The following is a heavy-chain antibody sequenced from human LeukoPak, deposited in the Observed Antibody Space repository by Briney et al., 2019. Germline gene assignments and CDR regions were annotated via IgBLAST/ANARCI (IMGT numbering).Heavy chain of an antibody. Sequence: PGGSLRLSCAASGFTFSSYAMSWVRQAPGKGLEWVSAISDSGGSTYYADSVKGRFTISRDNSKNTLYLQMNSVRAEDTAVYYCAKAPSSSSWEIDFDYWGQGTLVTVSS. D-gene: IGHD6-13*01. CDR2: ISDSGGST. V-gene: IGHV3-23*01. CDR1: GFTFSSYA. CDR3: AKAPSSSSWEIDFDY. J-gene: IGHJ4*02.